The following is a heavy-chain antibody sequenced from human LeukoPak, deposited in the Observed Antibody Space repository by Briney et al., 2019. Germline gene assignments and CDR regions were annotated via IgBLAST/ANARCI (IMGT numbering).Heavy chain of an antibody. CDR3: ARILYSSSWYGVDY. J-gene: IGHJ4*02. CDR1: GVSISSSSYY. CDR2: IYYSGST. D-gene: IGHD6-13*01. V-gene: IGHV4-39*07. Sequence: SETLSLTCNVSGVSISSSSYYWGWIRQPPGKGLEWIGSIYYSGSTYYNPSLKSRVTISVDTSKNQFSLKLSSVTAADTAVYYCARILYSSSWYGVDYWGQGTLVTVSS.